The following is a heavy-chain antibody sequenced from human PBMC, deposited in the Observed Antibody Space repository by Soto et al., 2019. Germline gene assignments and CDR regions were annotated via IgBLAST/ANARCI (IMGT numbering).Heavy chain of an antibody. Sequence: GSLRLSCAASGFPLSTYGMTWVRQAPGKGLEWVSAITGTGGNTYYVDSVKGRFTSSRDNSRNMLYLQVNSLRVEDTAVYYCARIRGYWYGLDVWGQGTTVTVSS. CDR2: ITGTGGNT. J-gene: IGHJ6*02. V-gene: IGHV3-23*01. CDR1: GFPLSTYG. CDR3: ARIRGYWYGLDV.